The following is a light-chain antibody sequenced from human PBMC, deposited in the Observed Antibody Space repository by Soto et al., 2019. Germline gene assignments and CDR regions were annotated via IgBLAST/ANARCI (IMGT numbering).Light chain of an antibody. CDR2: RNN. J-gene: IGLJ7*01. CDR1: SSNIGSNY. CDR3: AAWDDSLSAV. V-gene: IGLV1-47*01. Sequence: QSVLTQPPSASGTPGQRVTISCSGSSSNIGSNYVYWYQQLPGTAPKLLIYRNNQRPSGVPDRFSGSKSGTSASLAISGLRSEDEDDYYCAAWDDSLSAVFGGGTQLTVL.